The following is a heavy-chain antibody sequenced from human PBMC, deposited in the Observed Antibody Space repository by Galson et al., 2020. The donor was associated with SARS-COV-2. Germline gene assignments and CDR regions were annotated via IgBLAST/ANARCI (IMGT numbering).Heavy chain of an antibody. CDR2: ISSSSSYI. J-gene: IGHJ2*01. CDR3: ARAAGSSGWCLDL. CDR1: GFTFSSYS. Sequence: TGGSLRLSCAASGFTFSSYSMNWVRQAPGKGLEWVSSISSSSSYIYYADSVKGRFTISRDNAKNSLYLQMNSLRAEDTAVYYCARAAGSSGWCLDLWGRGTLVTVSS. D-gene: IGHD6-19*01. V-gene: IGHV3-21*01.